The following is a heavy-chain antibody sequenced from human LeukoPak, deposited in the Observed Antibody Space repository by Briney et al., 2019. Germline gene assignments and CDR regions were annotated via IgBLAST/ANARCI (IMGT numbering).Heavy chain of an antibody. CDR1: GGSISSSNW. CDR2: INHSGST. Sequence: SETLSLACAVSGGSISSSNWWSWVRQPPGKGLEWIGEINHSGSTNYNPSLKSRVTISVDTSKNQFSLKLSSVTAADTAVYYCARRGPYGPFDYWGQGTLVTVSS. J-gene: IGHJ4*02. V-gene: IGHV4-4*02. CDR3: ARRGPYGPFDY. D-gene: IGHD4-17*01.